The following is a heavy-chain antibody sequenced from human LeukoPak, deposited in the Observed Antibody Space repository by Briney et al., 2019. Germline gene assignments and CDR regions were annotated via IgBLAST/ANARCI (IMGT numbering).Heavy chain of an antibody. J-gene: IGHJ3*02. CDR1: GFTFDDYA. V-gene: IGHV3-9*01. CDR3: AKDVTGTGAFDI. D-gene: IGHD1-7*01. Sequence: SLRLSCAASGFTFDDYAMHWVRQGPGKGLGWVSGITWNSGTIGYADSVKGRFTISRDNAKNSLYLQMNSLRAEDTALYYCAKDVTGTGAFDIWGQGTMVTVSS. CDR2: ITWNSGTI.